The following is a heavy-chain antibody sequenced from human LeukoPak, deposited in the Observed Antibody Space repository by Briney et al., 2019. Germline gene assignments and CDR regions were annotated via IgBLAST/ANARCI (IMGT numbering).Heavy chain of an antibody. J-gene: IGHJ4*02. D-gene: IGHD3-22*01. CDR1: RGTFSSYS. V-gene: IGHV3-21*01. Sequence: GGSLRLSCAASRGTFSSYSMNWVRQAPGKGLEWVSSISRSSSYIYYADSVKGRFTISRDNAKNSLYLQMNSLRAEDTAVYYCARDPPTYYYDSSGFGGWGQGTLVTVSS. CDR2: ISRSSSYI. CDR3: ARDPPTYYYDSSGFGG.